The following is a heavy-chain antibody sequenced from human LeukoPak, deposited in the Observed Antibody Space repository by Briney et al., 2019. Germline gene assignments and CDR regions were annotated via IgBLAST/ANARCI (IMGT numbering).Heavy chain of an antibody. CDR3: ARGDTVAARPGRFDY. J-gene: IGHJ4*02. CDR1: GGSISSGNYY. CDR2: IYTSGST. D-gene: IGHD6-6*01. V-gene: IGHV4-61*02. Sequence: SQTLSLTCTVSGGSISSGNYYWSWIRQPAGKGLEWIGRIYTSGSTNYNPSLKSRVTISVDTSKNQFSLKLSSVTAADTAVYYCARGDTVAARPGRFDYWGQGTLVTVSS.